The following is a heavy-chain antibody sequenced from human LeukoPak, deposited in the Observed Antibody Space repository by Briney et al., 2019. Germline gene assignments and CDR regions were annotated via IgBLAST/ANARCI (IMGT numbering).Heavy chain of an antibody. CDR1: GFTVSSNY. D-gene: IGHD3-10*01. V-gene: IGHV3-53*01. J-gene: IGHJ3*02. Sequence: GGSLRLSCAASGFTVSSNYMSWVRQAPGKGLEWVSVIYSGGSTYYADSVKGRFTISRDNSKNTLYLQMNSLRAEDTAVYYCARDFGPERGPDAFDIWGQGTMVTVSS. CDR2: IYSGGST. CDR3: ARDFGPERGPDAFDI.